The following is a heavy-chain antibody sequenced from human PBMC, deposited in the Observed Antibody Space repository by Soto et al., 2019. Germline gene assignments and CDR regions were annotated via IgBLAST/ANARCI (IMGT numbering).Heavy chain of an antibody. CDR3: ARTSYYDFWSGYYNDY. Sequence: WERDPTRKALEWLAHIFSNDEKSYSTSLKSRLTISKDTSKSQVVLTMTNMDPVDTATYYCARTSYYDFWSGYYNDYWGQGTLVTVSS. D-gene: IGHD3-3*01. J-gene: IGHJ4*02. V-gene: IGHV2-26*01. CDR2: IFSNDEK.